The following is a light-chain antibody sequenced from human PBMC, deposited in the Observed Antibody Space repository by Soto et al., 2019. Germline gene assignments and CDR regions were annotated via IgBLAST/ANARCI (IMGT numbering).Light chain of an antibody. Sequence: EIVLTQSPGTLSLSPGERATLSCRASQSVSSSYLAWYQQKPGQAPRLLIHGASSRVTGIPDRFSGSGSGTDFTLTISRLEPEDFAVYYCQQYGSSWTFGQGTKVEIK. V-gene: IGKV3-20*01. CDR1: QSVSSSY. J-gene: IGKJ1*01. CDR3: QQYGSSWT. CDR2: GAS.